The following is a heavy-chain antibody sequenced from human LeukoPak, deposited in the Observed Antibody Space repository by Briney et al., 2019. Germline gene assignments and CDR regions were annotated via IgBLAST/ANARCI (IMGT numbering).Heavy chain of an antibody. D-gene: IGHD3-16*01. CDR1: SGSISGYY. Sequence: SETLSLTCTVSSGSISGYYWSWIRQPPGKGLEWIGYIYYSGSTNYNPSLKSRVTISVDTSKNQFSLKLSSVTAADTAVYYCARGPHRRGTFDYWGQGTLVTVSS. J-gene: IGHJ4*02. CDR2: IYYSGST. CDR3: ARGPHRRGTFDY. V-gene: IGHV4-59*01.